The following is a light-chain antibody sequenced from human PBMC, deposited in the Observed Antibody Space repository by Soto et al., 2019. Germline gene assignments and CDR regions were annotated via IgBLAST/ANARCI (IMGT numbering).Light chain of an antibody. CDR2: GAS. CDR1: QSVSSSY. V-gene: IGKV3-20*01. CDR3: QQYGSSPPT. J-gene: IGKJ1*01. Sequence: PGTLSLSPGERSTLSCRASQSVSSSYLAWYQQKPGQAPRLLIYGASSRATGIPDRFSGSGSGTDFTLTISRLEPEDFAVYYCQQYGSSPPTFGQGTKV.